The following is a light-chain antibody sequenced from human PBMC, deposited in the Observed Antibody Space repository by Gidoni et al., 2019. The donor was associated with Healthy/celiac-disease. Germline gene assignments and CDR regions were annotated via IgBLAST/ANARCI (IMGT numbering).Light chain of an antibody. J-gene: IGLJ2*01. CDR3: LSRDICVNPVV. V-gene: IGLV3-19*01. CDR1: SLRSYY. CDR2: GKN. Sequence: SSELTQDPAVAVALGQTVRIACQGDSLRSYYASWYQQQPVQAPVLVIYGKNYRPSGIPDRFSGSSSGNTASLPISGAHAADDADSYCLSRDICVNPVVFGGWTKLTVL.